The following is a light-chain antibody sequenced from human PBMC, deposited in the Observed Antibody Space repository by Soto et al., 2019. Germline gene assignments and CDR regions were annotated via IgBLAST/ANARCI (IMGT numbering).Light chain of an antibody. J-gene: IGKJ3*01. V-gene: IGKV3-11*01. CDR2: DTF. Sequence: EVVWTPPAPTQYLSPGESATLSCRASQNVDYSLHWYQPKPGQSPILVIYDTFNRATGVPVRFRGVGAGTDCTRTSSNLHPEQCTSEHCQQRSSLPSTFGPRTKVDI. CDR1: QNVDYS. CDR3: QQRSSLPST.